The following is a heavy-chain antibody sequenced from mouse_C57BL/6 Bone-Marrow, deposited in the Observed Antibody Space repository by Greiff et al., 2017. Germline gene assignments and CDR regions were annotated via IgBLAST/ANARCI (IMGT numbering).Heavy chain of an antibody. CDR3: VRGGGAY. V-gene: IGHV10-1*01. Sequence: EVQGVESGGGLVQPKGSLKLSCAASGFSFNTYATNWVRQAPGKGLEWVARIRSKSNNYATYYADSVKDRFTISRDDSESMLYLQLNNLKTEDTAMYYCVRGGGAYWGQGTLVTVSA. CDR1: GFSFNTYA. CDR2: IRSKSNNYAT. J-gene: IGHJ3*01.